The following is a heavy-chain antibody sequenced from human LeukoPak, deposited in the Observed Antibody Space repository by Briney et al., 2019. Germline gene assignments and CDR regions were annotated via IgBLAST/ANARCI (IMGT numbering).Heavy chain of an antibody. CDR1: GGTFSSYA. J-gene: IGHJ4*02. Sequence: ASVKVSCKASGGTFSSYAISWVRQAPGQGLECMGGIIPIFGTANYAQKFQGRVTITADESTSTAYMELSSLRSEDTAVYYCARDCGSYYDSSGYSSGYFDYWGQGTLVTVSS. D-gene: IGHD3-22*01. V-gene: IGHV1-69*13. CDR2: IIPIFGTA. CDR3: ARDCGSYYDSSGYSSGYFDY.